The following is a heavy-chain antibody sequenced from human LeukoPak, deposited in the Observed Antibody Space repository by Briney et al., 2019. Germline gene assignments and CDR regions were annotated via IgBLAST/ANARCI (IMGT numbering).Heavy chain of an antibody. J-gene: IGHJ4*02. Sequence: GGSPRLSCAASGFTFSYYGMNWVRQAPGKGLVWVSRINSDGSSTSYADSVKGRFTISRDNAKNTLYLQMNSLRAEDTAVYYCAREEGVGSDYWGQGTLVTVSS. CDR3: AREEGVGSDY. CDR1: GFTFSYYG. V-gene: IGHV3-74*01. CDR2: INSDGSST. D-gene: IGHD3-10*01.